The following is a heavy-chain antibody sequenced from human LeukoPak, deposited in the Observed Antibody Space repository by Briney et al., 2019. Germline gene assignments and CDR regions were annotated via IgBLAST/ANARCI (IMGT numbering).Heavy chain of an antibody. J-gene: IGHJ4*02. CDR1: GGTFSSYA. CDR3: ARAYGSSWLSPYFDY. CDR2: IIPILGIA. V-gene: IGHV1-69*04. D-gene: IGHD6-13*01. Sequence: ASVKVSCKASGGTFSSYAISWVRQAPGQGLEWMGRIIPILGIANYAQKFQGRVTITADKSTSTAYMELSSLRSEDTAVYYCARAYGSSWLSPYFDYWGQGTLVTVSS.